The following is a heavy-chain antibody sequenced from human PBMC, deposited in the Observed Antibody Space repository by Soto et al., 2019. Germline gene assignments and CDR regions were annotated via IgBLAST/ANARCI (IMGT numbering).Heavy chain of an antibody. CDR1: GFTFSDYW. CDR2: IKTDGSEK. CDR3: ASSMGRGGNDY. Sequence: EVQLVESGGGLVQPGGSLRLSCAASGFTFSDYWMSWVRQAPGKGLECVANIKTDGSEKCYVDPVKGRFTISRDNAKNSLYLQMNSLRAEDTAVYYCASSMGRGGNDYWGRGPLVAVSS. J-gene: IGHJ4*02. V-gene: IGHV3-7*05. D-gene: IGHD3-10*01.